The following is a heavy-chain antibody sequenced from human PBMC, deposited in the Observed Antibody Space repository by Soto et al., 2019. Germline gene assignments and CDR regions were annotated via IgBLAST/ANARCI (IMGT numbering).Heavy chain of an antibody. CDR2: IDPSDSYT. CDR1: GYSFTSYW. V-gene: IGHV5-10-1*01. Sequence: PGESLKISCKGSGYSFTSYWISWVRQMPGKGLEWMGRIDPSDSYTNYSPSFQGHVTISADKSISTAYLQWSSLKASDTAMYYCARQGYCSGGSCPLLLYYYYYGMDVWGQGTTVTVSS. D-gene: IGHD2-15*01. CDR3: ARQGYCSGGSCPLLLYYYYYGMDV. J-gene: IGHJ6*02.